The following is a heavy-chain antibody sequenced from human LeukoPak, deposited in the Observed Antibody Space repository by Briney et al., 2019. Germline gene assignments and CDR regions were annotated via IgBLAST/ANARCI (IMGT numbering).Heavy chain of an antibody. CDR3: ARHRIRGVIMPEYYFDS. Sequence: GGSLRLSCAASGFTFSSYAMHWVRQAPGKGLEWVAVISYDGSNKYYADSVKGRFTISRDNSKNTLYLQMNSLRAEDTAVYYCARHRIRGVIMPEYYFDSWGQGTLVTVSS. V-gene: IGHV3-30-3*01. D-gene: IGHD3-10*01. CDR1: GFTFSSYA. CDR2: ISYDGSNK. J-gene: IGHJ4*02.